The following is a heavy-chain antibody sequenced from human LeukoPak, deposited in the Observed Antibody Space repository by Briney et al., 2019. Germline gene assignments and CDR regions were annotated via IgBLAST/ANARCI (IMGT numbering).Heavy chain of an antibody. V-gene: IGHV1-18*01. J-gene: IGHJ5*02. Sequence: ASVKVSCKASGYTFTSYGISWVRQAPGQGLEWMGWISAYNGNTNYAQKLQGRVTMTTDTSTSTAYMELRSLRSDDTAVYYCARVKRYFDWTPGGSWGQGTLVTVSS. CDR2: ISAYNGNT. CDR1: GYTFTSYG. CDR3: ARVKRYFDWTPGGS. D-gene: IGHD3-9*01.